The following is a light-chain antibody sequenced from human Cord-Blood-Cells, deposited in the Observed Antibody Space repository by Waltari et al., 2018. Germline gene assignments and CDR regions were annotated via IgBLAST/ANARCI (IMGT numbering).Light chain of an antibody. CDR3: QQYYSTPYS. Sequence: DIVLTQSPDSLAVLLGERATLNCQSSQSALYSSNNKKYLAWYQQKPGQPSKLRIYWASTRESGVPDRFSGSGSGTDFTLTISSLQAEDVAVYYCQQYYSTPYSFGQGTKLEIK. CDR2: WAS. CDR1: QSALYSSNNKKY. V-gene: IGKV4-1*01. J-gene: IGKJ2*03.